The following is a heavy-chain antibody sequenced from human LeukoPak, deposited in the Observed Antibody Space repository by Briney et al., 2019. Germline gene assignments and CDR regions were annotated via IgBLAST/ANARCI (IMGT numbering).Heavy chain of an antibody. J-gene: IGHJ4*02. CDR2: ISGSGTST. CDR1: GFTFSNYA. D-gene: IGHD1-26*01. CDR3: AKSRSSGSYYDPFDY. Sequence: GSLRLSCAASGFTFSNYAMSWVRQAPGKGLECVSTISGSGTSTFYADSVKGRFTISRDNSKNTLYLQMSSLRAEDTAVYYCAKSRSSGSYYDPFDYWGQGTLVTVSS. V-gene: IGHV3-23*01.